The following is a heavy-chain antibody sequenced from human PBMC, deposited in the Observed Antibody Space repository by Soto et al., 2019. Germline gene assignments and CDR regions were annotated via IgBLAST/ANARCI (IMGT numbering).Heavy chain of an antibody. D-gene: IGHD2-2*01. CDR2: INHSGST. J-gene: IGHJ5*02. V-gene: IGHV4-34*01. Sequence: ASETLSLTCAVYGGSFSGYYWSWIRQPPGKGLEWIGEINHSGSTNYNPSLKSRVTISVDTSKNQFSLKLSSVTAADTAVYYCARGYQLLSYNWFDPWGQGTLVTVSS. CDR3: ARGYQLLSYNWFDP. CDR1: GGSFSGYY.